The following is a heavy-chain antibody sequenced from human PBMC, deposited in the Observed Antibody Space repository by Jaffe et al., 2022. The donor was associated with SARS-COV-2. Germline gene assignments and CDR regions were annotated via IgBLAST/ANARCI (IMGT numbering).Heavy chain of an antibody. J-gene: IGHJ2*01. CDR2: ISASGGTT. CDR3: AKVSVAAPGTAYWYFVL. CDR1: GFALSNYA. Sequence: EVQLLESGGGLLQPGGSLRLSCAASGFALSNYAMSWVRQAPGKGLEWVSTISASGGTTYYADSVKGRFTVSRDNSKNTLYLQANTLRPDDTAVYYCAKVSVAAPGTAYWYFVLWGRGTLVTVSS. D-gene: IGHD6-13*01. V-gene: IGHV3-23*01.